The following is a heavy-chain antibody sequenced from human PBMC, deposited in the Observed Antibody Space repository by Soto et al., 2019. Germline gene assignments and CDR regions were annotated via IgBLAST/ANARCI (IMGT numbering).Heavy chain of an antibody. D-gene: IGHD2-15*01. CDR3: AHRESLVVDQNWFDP. CDR1: GFSLSSSGVG. Sequence: SGPTLVNPTQTLTLTCTFSGFSLSSSGVGVGWIRQPPGKALEWLALIYWNDDKRYSPSLKSRLTITKDTSKNQVVLTMTNMDPVDTATYFCAHRESLVVDQNWFDPWGQGTLVTVSS. CDR2: IYWNDDK. J-gene: IGHJ5*02. V-gene: IGHV2-5*01.